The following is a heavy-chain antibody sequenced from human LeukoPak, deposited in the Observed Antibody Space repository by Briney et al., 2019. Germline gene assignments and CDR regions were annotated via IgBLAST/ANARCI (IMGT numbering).Heavy chain of an antibody. CDR2: ISSSSSYI. J-gene: IGHJ3*02. V-gene: IGHV3-21*01. CDR1: GFTFSSHG. CDR3: ARDRSRDYDFWSGYYTKRAFDI. Sequence: GGSLRLSCAASGFTFSSHGMCWVRQAPGRGLEWVSSISSSSSYIYYADSVKGRFTISRDNAKNSLYLQMNSLRAEDTAVYYCARDRSRDYDFWSGYYTKRAFDIWGQGTMVTVSS. D-gene: IGHD3-3*01.